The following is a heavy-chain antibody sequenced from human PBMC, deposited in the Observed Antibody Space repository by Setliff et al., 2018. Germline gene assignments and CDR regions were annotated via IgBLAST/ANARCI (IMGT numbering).Heavy chain of an antibody. Sequence: SETLSLTCTVSGDSLSGDNYFWSWIRHLPGKGLQWLGHIYYTGETYYNPSLKSRLEMSVDTSKREFALRLSSVTAADTAVYYCARTSTYVLGSGSYWDRWFDPWSQGTLVTVSS. CDR3: ARTSTYVLGSGSYWDRWFDP. CDR1: GDSLSGDNYF. CDR2: IYYTGET. V-gene: IGHV4-30-4*02. D-gene: IGHD3-10*01. J-gene: IGHJ5*02.